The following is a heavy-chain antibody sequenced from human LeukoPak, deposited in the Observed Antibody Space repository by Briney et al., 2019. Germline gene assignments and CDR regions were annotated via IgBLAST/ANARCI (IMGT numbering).Heavy chain of an antibody. CDR2: INPSGGST. Sequence: VASVKVSCKASGYTFTSYYMHWVRQAPGQGLEWMGIINPSGGSTSYAQKFQGRVTMTRDMSTSTVYMELSSLRPEDTAVYYCARDEPSGSSHRWAFDIWGQGTMVTVSS. V-gene: IGHV1-46*01. D-gene: IGHD1-26*01. J-gene: IGHJ3*02. CDR1: GYTFTSYY. CDR3: ARDEPSGSSHRWAFDI.